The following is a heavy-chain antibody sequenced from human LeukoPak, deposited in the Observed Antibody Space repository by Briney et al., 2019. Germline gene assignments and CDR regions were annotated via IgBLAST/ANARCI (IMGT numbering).Heavy chain of an antibody. CDR1: GFTFSSYA. D-gene: IGHD6-13*01. CDR3: ATRRGHYSGSWYRVY. J-gene: IGHJ4*02. Sequence: GGSLRLPCAASGFTFSSYAMHWVRQAPGKGLEWVAFISYDGSNKYYADSVKGRFTISRDISNNTLYLQMNNLRAEDTAVFYCATRRGHYSGSWYRVYWGQGTLVTVSS. V-gene: IGHV3-30-3*01. CDR2: ISYDGSNK.